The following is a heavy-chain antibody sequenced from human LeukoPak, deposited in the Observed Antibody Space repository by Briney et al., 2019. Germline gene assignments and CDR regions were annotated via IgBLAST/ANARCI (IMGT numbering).Heavy chain of an antibody. CDR1: GFTFSSYA. V-gene: IGHV3-30*04. CDR2: ISYDGSNK. D-gene: IGHD3-10*01. CDR3: ARESTYYYGSGSYFDY. J-gene: IGHJ4*02. Sequence: GGSLRLSCAASGFTFSSYAMHWVRQAPGKGLEWVAVISYDGSNKYYADSVKGRFTISRDNSKNTLYLQMNSLRAEDTAVYYCARESTYYYGSGSYFDYWGQGTLVTVSS.